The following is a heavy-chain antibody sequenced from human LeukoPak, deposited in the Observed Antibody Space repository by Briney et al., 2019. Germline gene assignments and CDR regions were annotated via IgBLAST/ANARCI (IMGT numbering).Heavy chain of an antibody. D-gene: IGHD2/OR15-2a*01. Sequence: GGSLRLSCTASGFTFSSYAMSWVRQAPGQGLQWVSAISGSGLSTYYADSVKGRFTISRDNSENTLYLQMNNLRADDTAVYYCAKAENTAWTAVDYWGQGTLVTVSS. J-gene: IGHJ4*02. CDR3: AKAENTAWTAVDY. CDR2: ISGSGLST. V-gene: IGHV3-23*01. CDR1: GFTFSSYA.